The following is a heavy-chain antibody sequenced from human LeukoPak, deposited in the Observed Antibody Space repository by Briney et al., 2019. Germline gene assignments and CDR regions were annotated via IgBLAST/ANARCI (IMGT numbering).Heavy chain of an antibody. CDR3: ARGPRAGNFDY. Sequence: GGSLRLSCGASGFTFSDYYMSWIRQAPGKGLEWVSYISSSSSYTNYADSVKGRFTISRDNAKNSLYLQMNSLRAEDTAVYYCARGPRAGNFDYWGQGTLVTVSS. J-gene: IGHJ4*02. CDR1: GFTFSDYY. V-gene: IGHV3-11*06. D-gene: IGHD4/OR15-4a*01. CDR2: ISSSSSYT.